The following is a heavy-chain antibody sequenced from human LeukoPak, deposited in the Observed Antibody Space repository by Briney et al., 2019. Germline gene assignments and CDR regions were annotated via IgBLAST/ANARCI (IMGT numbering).Heavy chain of an antibody. D-gene: IGHD1-26*01. CDR2: ISYDGSNK. J-gene: IGHJ4*02. V-gene: IGHV3-30-3*01. Sequence: GGSLRLSCAASGFTFSSYAMHWVRQAPGKGLEWVAVISYDGSNKYHADSVKGRFTISRDNSKNTLYLQMNSLRAEDTAVYYCASPPEWEPTYFDYWGQGTLVTVSS. CDR3: ASPPEWEPTYFDY. CDR1: GFTFSSYA.